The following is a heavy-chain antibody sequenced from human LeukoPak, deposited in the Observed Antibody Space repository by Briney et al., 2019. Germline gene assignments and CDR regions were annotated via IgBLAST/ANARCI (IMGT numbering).Heavy chain of an antibody. D-gene: IGHD6-13*01. Sequence: GGTLRLSCAASGFTFSSYGMSWVRQAPGKGLEWVAVISYDGSNKYYADSVKGRFTISRDNSKNTLYLQMNSLRAEDTAVYYCAKDSSSSWNGVDYWGQGTLVTVSS. CDR2: ISYDGSNK. V-gene: IGHV3-30*18. CDR3: AKDSSSSWNGVDY. J-gene: IGHJ4*02. CDR1: GFTFSSYG.